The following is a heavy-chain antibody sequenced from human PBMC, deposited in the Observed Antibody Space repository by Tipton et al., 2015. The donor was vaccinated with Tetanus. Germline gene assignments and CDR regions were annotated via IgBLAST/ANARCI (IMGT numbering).Heavy chain of an antibody. CDR3: ARANYDFPKKGPFDS. CDR1: GGSINSGTFY. D-gene: IGHD3-3*01. J-gene: IGHJ4*02. V-gene: IGHV4-39*07. Sequence: TLSLTCTVSGGSINSGTFYWDWIRQTPGKGLEWIGNIYYNGNTLQNPSLKSRVTMSLDKSKNQFSLKLRSVTAADTAVYYCARANYDFPKKGPFDSWGQGTLVIVSS. CDR2: IYYNGNT.